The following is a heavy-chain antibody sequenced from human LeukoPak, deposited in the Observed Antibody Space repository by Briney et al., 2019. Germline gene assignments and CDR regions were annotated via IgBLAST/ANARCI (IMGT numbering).Heavy chain of an antibody. Sequence: GGSLRLSCAASGFTFSNYAMHWVRQAPGKGLECVAVISYDGTEKYYADSVKGRFTISRDNAKNSLYLQMNSLRAEDTALYYCAKDIAYSSSWYSDYYYYGMDVWGQGTTVTVSS. J-gene: IGHJ6*02. V-gene: IGHV3-30-3*01. CDR1: GFTFSNYA. CDR2: ISYDGTEK. CDR3: AKDIAYSSSWYSDYYYYGMDV. D-gene: IGHD6-13*01.